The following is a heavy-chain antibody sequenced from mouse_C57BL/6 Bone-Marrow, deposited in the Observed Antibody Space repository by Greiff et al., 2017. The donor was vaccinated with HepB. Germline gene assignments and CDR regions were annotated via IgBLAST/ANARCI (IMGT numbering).Heavy chain of an antibody. Sequence: EVKLQESGPELVKPGASVKIPCKASGYTFTDYNMDWVKQSHGKSLEWIGDINPNNGGTIYNQKFKGKATLTVDKSSSTAYMELRSLTSEDTAVYYCARRRGTGTYFDYWGQGTTLTVSS. CDR2: INPNNGGT. J-gene: IGHJ2*01. D-gene: IGHD4-1*01. V-gene: IGHV1-18*01. CDR1: GYTFTDYN. CDR3: ARRRGTGTYFDY.